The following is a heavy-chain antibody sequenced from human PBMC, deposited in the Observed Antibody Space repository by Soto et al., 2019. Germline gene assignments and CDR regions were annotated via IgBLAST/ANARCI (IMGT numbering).Heavy chain of an antibody. CDR3: AKTSGYYIGPFDY. CDR1: GFTFSTYD. Sequence: EVQLVESGGGLVQPGGSLRLSCAASGFTFSTYDMHWVRQGTGKGLEWVSAISGSGGSTYYADSVKGRFTISRDNSKNTLYLQMNSLRAEDTAVYYCAKTSGYYIGPFDYWGQGTLVTVSS. J-gene: IGHJ4*02. CDR2: ISGSGGST. D-gene: IGHD3-3*01. V-gene: IGHV3-23*04.